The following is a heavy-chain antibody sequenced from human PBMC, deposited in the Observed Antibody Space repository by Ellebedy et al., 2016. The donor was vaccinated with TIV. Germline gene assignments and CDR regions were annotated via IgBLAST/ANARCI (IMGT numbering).Heavy chain of an antibody. D-gene: IGHD2-15*01. CDR1: GGSVSTYY. CDR3: ARRRVVGAAPNGFDI. V-gene: IGHV4-59*08. Sequence: PGGSLRLSCTVSGGSVSTYYWSWIRQPPGKGLEWIGYIYYSGTTNYNPSLKSRVTFSVDTSRNQFSLRMISVTAADTAIYFCARRRVVGAAPNGFDIWGQGTMVTVSS. CDR2: IYYSGTT. J-gene: IGHJ3*02.